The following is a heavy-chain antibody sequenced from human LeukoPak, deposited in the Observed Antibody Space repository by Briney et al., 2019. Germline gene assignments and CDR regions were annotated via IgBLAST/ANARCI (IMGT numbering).Heavy chain of an antibody. CDR1: GFTFSNYA. CDR3: ARDCSSTSCYEDFDY. J-gene: IGHJ4*02. V-gene: IGHV3-21*01. Sequence: SGGSLRLSCAASGFTFSNYAMNWVRQAPGKGLEWVSSISSSSSYIYYADSVKGRFTISRDNAKNSLYLQMNSLRAEDTAVYYCARDCSSTSCYEDFDYWGQGTLVTVSS. CDR2: ISSSSSYI. D-gene: IGHD2-2*01.